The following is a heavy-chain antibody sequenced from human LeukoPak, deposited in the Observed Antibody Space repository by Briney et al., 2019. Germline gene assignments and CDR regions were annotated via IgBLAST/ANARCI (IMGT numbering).Heavy chain of an antibody. CDR1: GFTFSSYS. CDR3: ARDPNYYDTTGHDY. J-gene: IGHJ4*02. Sequence: GGSLRLSCAASGFTFSSYSMNWFRQAPGKGLEWVSSISSSSTYIYYADSVQGRFTISRDNAKNSLYLQMNSLRAEDTAVYYCARDPNYYDTTGHDYWGQGTLVTVSS. V-gene: IGHV3-21*01. CDR2: ISSSSTYI. D-gene: IGHD3-22*01.